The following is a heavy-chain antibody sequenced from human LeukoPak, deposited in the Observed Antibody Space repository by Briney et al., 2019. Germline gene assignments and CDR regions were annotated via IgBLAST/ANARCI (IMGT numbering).Heavy chain of an antibody. CDR3: ARDSGYCTTTNCFHPFDS. D-gene: IGHD2-2*01. V-gene: IGHV1-2*02. CDR1: GFTFTGYH. J-gene: IGHJ4*02. CDR2: IIPNSGAT. Sequence: ASVKVSCKASGFTFTGYHMHWVRQAPGQGLDWMGWIIPNSGATRFAQKVQGRVTMTRDTSISTAYMELSGLRSDDTAVYYCARDSGYCTTTNCFHPFDSWGQGTLVTVSS.